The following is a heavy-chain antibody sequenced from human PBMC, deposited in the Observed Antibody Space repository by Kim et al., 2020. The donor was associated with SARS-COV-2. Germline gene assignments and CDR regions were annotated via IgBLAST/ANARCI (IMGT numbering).Heavy chain of an antibody. D-gene: IGHD3-10*01. CDR1: GGSISSYY. Sequence: SETLSLTCTVSGGSISSYYWSWIRQPPGKGLEWIGYIYYSGSTNYNPSLKSRVTISVDTSKNQFSLKLSSVTAADTAVYYCARDNYYGSGSYYVVWGQGTTVTVSS. V-gene: IGHV4-59*13. CDR2: IYYSGST. J-gene: IGHJ6*02. CDR3: ARDNYYGSGSYYVV.